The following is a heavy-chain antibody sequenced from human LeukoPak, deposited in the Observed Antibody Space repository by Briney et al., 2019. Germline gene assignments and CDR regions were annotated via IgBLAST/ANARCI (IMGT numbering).Heavy chain of an antibody. J-gene: IGHJ4*02. CDR3: ARQQWQPIFDY. Sequence: PSETLSLTCTVSGGSISSSSYYWGWIRQPPGKGLEGIGSIYYSGSTYYNPSLKSRVTISVDTSKNQFSLKLSSVTAADTAVYYCARQQWQPIFDYWGQGTLVTVSS. D-gene: IGHD6-19*01. CDR1: GGSISSSSYY. V-gene: IGHV4-39*01. CDR2: IYYSGST.